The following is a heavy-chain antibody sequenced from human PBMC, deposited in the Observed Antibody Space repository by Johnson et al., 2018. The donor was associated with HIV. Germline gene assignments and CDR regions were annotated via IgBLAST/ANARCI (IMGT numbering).Heavy chain of an antibody. Sequence: QEQLVESGGGLVQPGGSLRLSCAASGITVGTNYMSWVRQAPGKGLEWVSYISSSGSTIYYADSVKGRFTISRDNAKNSLYLQMNSLRAEDTAVYYCARVARVVVYAEDAFDIWGQGTMVTVSS. CDR3: ARVARVVVYAEDAFDI. D-gene: IGHD2-8*02. CDR2: ISSSGSTI. V-gene: IGHV3-11*04. CDR1: GITVGTNY. J-gene: IGHJ3*02.